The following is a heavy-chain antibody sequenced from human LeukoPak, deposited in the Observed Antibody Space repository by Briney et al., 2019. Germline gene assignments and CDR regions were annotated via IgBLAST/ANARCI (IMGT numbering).Heavy chain of an antibody. J-gene: IGHJ6*03. Sequence: ASVKVSCKASGYTFTGYDINWVRQATGQGLEWMGWMNPNSGNTGYAQKFQGRVTMTRNTSISTAYMELSSLRSEDTAVYYCARGSRDCSSTSCYHYYYYYMDVWGKGTTVTVSS. CDR3: ARGSRDCSSTSCYHYYYYYMDV. CDR2: MNPNSGNT. CDR1: GYTFTGYD. D-gene: IGHD2-2*01. V-gene: IGHV1-8*01.